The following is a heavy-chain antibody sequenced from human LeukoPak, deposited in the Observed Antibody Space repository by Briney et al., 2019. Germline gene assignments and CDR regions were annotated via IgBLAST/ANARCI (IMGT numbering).Heavy chain of an antibody. CDR2: IFNTGNT. J-gene: IGHJ4*02. V-gene: IGHV4-59*11. D-gene: IGHD3-10*01. Sequence: SETLSLTCSVSGGSINSHYWSWIRQPPGKRLEWIGYIFNTGNTNHNPSLASRVTMSVDTSRAQFFLRLSPVTTADTAIYYCASRPADTTWYGVFDYWSQGTLVTVSS. CDR3: ASRPADTTWYGVFDY. CDR1: GGSINSHY.